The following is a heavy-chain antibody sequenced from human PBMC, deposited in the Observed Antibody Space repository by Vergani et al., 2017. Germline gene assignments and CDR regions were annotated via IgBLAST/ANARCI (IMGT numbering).Heavy chain of an antibody. D-gene: IGHD3-22*01. CDR2: IKQDGSEK. Sequence: EVQLLESGGGLVQPGGSLRLSCAASGFTFSSYAMSWVRQAPGKGLEWVANIKQDGSEKYYVDSVKGRFTISRDNAKNSLYLQMNSLRAEDTAVYYCARGAGYYYDSSHLFDYWGQGTLVTVSS. V-gene: IGHV3-7*01. CDR3: ARGAGYYYDSSHLFDY. J-gene: IGHJ4*02. CDR1: GFTFSSYA.